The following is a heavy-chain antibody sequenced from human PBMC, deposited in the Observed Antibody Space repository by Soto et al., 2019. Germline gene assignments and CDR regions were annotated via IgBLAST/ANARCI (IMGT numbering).Heavy chain of an antibody. CDR2: ISAYNGNT. J-gene: IGHJ5*02. CDR3: ARDYYGSGRLNAHNWFDP. CDR1: GYTFTSYG. D-gene: IGHD3-10*01. Sequence: ASVKVSCKASGYTFTSYGISWVRQAPGQGLEWMGWISAYNGNTNYAQKLQGRVTMTTDTSTSTACMELRSLRSDDTAVYYCARDYYGSGRLNAHNWFDPWGQGILVTVSS. V-gene: IGHV1-18*01.